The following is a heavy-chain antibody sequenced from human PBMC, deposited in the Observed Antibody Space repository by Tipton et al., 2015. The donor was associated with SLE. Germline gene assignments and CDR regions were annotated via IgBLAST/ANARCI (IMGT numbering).Heavy chain of an antibody. Sequence: QSGPEVKKPGASVKVSCKASGYTFTSYDINWVRQATGQGLEWMGWMNPNSGNTGYAQKFQGRVTMTRDTSISTAYMELSRLRSDDTAVYYCARGGFLEWLLYYFDYWGQGTLVTVSS. V-gene: IGHV1-8*01. D-gene: IGHD3-3*01. CDR3: ARGGFLEWLLYYFDY. CDR2: MNPNSGNT. J-gene: IGHJ4*02. CDR1: GYTFTSYD.